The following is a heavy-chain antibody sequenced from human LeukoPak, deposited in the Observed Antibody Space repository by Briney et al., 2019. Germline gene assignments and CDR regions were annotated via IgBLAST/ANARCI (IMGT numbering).Heavy chain of an antibody. Sequence: LSETLSLTHAVSGGSISSGGYSWSWIRQPPGKGLEWIGYIFHSGSTYYNPSLKSQDTISVNRSKNQFSLKLSSVTAADTAVYYYARGGYCSSTSCSTFDYWGQGTLVTVSS. CDR1: GGSISSGGYS. D-gene: IGHD2-2*01. CDR2: IFHSGST. V-gene: IGHV4-30-2*01. CDR3: ARGGYCSSTSCSTFDY. J-gene: IGHJ4*02.